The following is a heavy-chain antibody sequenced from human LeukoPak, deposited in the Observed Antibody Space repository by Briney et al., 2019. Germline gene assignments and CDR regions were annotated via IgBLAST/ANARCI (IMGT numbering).Heavy chain of an antibody. CDR2: TYYRSRWYD. CDR1: GDSVSSNSAA. CDR3: AREYCSGGSCRGGFDY. V-gene: IGHV6-1*01. D-gene: IGHD2-15*01. J-gene: IGHJ4*02. Sequence: SQTLSLTCAISGDSVSSNSAAWNWIRQSPSRGLEWLGRTYYRSRWYDDYAVSVKSRITINPDTSKNQFSLQLNSVTPEDTAVYYCAREYCSGGSCRGGFDYWGQGTLVTVSS.